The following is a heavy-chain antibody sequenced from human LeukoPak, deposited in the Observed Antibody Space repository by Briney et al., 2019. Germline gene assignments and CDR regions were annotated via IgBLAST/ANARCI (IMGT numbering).Heavy chain of an antibody. CDR1: GFNFGSYS. V-gene: IGHV3-21*01. J-gene: IGHJ4*02. D-gene: IGHD3-22*01. Sequence: GGSLRLSCAASGFNFGSYSLNWVRQAPGKGLEWVSSISSSGTYIYYADSVRGRFTISRDNARDSLFLQMNSLRDEDTAVYYCARGPDYYGGIGYYSGYWGQGTLVTVSS. CDR3: ARGPDYYGGIGYYSGY. CDR2: ISSSGTYI.